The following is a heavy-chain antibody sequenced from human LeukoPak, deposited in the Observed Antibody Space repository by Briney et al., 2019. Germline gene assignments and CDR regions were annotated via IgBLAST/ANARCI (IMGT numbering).Heavy chain of an antibody. Sequence: PSETLSLTCTVSGGSISSYYWSWIRQPPGKGLEWIGYIYYSGSTNYNPSLKSRVTISVDTSKNQFSLKLSSVTAADTAVYYCARYGRDYYFDYWGQGTLVTVSS. J-gene: IGHJ4*02. CDR3: ARYGRDYYFDY. D-gene: IGHD1-14*01. CDR2: IYYSGST. CDR1: GGSISSYY. V-gene: IGHV4-59*01.